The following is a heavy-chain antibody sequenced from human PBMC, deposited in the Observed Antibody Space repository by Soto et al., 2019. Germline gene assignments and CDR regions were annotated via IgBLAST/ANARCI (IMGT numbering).Heavy chain of an antibody. CDR3: ARRLDY. J-gene: IGHJ4*02. CDR2: ISSSSSTI. CDR1: GFTLSTYS. Sequence: GGSLRLSCVASGFTLSTYSMNWVRQAPGKGLERVSYISSSSSTIYYADSVKGRFTISRDNAKNSLYLQMNSLRDEDTAVYYCARRLDYWGQGTLVTVSS. V-gene: IGHV3-48*02.